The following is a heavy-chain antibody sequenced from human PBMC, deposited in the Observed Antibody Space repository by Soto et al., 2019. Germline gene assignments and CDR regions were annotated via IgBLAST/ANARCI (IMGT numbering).Heavy chain of an antibody. CDR2: IIPIFGTA. V-gene: IGHV1-69*01. CDR3: AGSFKYGSGTFDALDV. D-gene: IGHD3-10*01. J-gene: IGHJ3*01. CDR1: GGTSSDYA. Sequence: QVLLVQSGTEVKKPGSSVKVSCQASGGTSSDYALTWVRQAPGQGLEWMGGIIPIFGTANYAQRFQGRVSITADESSSPAYMELSSLKSEATAVYYCAGSFKYGSGTFDALDVWGHGTMVMVSS.